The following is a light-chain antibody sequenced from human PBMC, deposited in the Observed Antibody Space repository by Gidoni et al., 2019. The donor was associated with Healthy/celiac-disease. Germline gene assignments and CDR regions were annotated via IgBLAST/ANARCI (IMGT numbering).Light chain of an antibody. V-gene: IGKV3-11*01. CDR1: QSVSSY. CDR3: QQRSNWPPRVT. J-gene: IGKJ5*01. CDR2: DAS. Sequence: IVLPQSPAPPSLSPGERATISCRASQSVSSYLAWYQQKPGQAPRLLIYDASNRATGIPARFSGSGSGTDFTLTISSREPEDFAVYYCQQRSNWPPRVTFGQGTRLEIK.